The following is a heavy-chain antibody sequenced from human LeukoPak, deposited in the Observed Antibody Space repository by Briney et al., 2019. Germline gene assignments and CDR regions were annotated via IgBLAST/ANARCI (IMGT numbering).Heavy chain of an antibody. CDR3: ARGVPYDSWSGPHYSDY. CDR1: RFTLSTYW. D-gene: IGHD3-3*01. CDR2: IKQDGSQE. J-gene: IGHJ4*02. V-gene: IGHV3-7*01. Sequence: GVFLRRSCAASRFTLSTYWMSWVRQAPGKGLEWVAHIKQDGSQEYYVDSVKGRFTISRDSAKNSLYLQMNSLRAEDTAVYYCARGVPYDSWSGPHYSDYWGQGTLVTVYS.